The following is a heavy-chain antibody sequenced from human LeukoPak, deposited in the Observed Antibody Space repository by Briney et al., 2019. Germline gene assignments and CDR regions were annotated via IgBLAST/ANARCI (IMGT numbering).Heavy chain of an antibody. D-gene: IGHD3-10*02. CDR2: IYYSGST. J-gene: IGHJ4*02. CDR3: ARHVRGVATYYFDY. CDR1: GGSISSYY. V-gene: IGHV4-59*08. Sequence: SETLSLTCTVPGGSISSYYWSWIRQPPGKGLEWIGYIYYSGSTNYNPSLKSRVTISVDTSKNQFSLKLSSVTAADTAVYYCARHVRGVATYYFDYWGQGTLVTVSS.